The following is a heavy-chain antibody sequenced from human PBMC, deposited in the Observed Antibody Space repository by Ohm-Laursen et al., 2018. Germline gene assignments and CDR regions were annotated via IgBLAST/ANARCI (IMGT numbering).Heavy chain of an antibody. CDR1: GGSISSYY. V-gene: IGHV4-4*07. CDR3: ARHAAYCGGDCYSRWFDP. D-gene: IGHD2-21*02. CDR2: MYTSGST. J-gene: IGHJ5*02. Sequence: SDTLSLTCAVSGGSISSYYWSWIRQPAGKGLEWIGRMYTSGSTNYNPSLKSRVTISVDTSKNQFSLRLSSVTAADTAVYYCARHAAYCGGDCYSRWFDPWGQGTLVTVSS.